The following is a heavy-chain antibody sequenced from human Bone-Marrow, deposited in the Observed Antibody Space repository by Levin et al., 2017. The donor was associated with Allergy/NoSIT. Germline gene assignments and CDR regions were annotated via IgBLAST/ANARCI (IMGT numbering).Heavy chain of an antibody. J-gene: IGHJ4*02. Sequence: PGGSLRLSCSVSGGSVSAYYWNWLRQPPGKGLEWIGNVYHSGSTDYNPSLKSRVTMSIDMSKNQFSLKVTSVTGADTAVYYCARDRSAGGFDHWGQGTLVTVSS. D-gene: IGHD3-16*01. CDR1: GGSVSAYY. CDR3: ARDRSAGGFDH. V-gene: IGHV4-59*02. CDR2: VYHSGST.